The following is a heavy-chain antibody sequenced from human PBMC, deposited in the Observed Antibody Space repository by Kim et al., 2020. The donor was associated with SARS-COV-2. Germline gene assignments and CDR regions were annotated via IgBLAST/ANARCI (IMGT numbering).Heavy chain of an antibody. J-gene: IGHJ4*02. Sequence: GGSLRLSCAASGFTVSSNYMSWVRQAPGKGLEWVSVIYSGGSTYYADSVKGRFTISRDNSKNTLYLQMNSLRAEDTAVYYCARGLQGGDGYNSGRIVFFGYWGQGTLVTVSS. CDR2: IYSGGST. V-gene: IGHV3-53*01. CDR1: GFTVSSNY. CDR3: ARGLQGGDGYNSGRIVFFGY. D-gene: IGHD3-10*01.